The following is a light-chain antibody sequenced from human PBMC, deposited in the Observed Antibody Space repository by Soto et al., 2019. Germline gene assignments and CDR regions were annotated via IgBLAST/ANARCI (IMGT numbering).Light chain of an antibody. CDR2: EVS. Sequence: SALTQPASVSGSPGQSITISCTGTSSDVGAYNYVSWYQQHPGKAPKLLIFEVSSRPSGVSNRFSGSKSGSTASLTISGLQAEDEADYYCSSYADSDTLYVFGTGTKVNDL. CDR3: SSYADSDTLYV. J-gene: IGLJ1*01. CDR1: SSDVGAYNY. V-gene: IGLV2-14*01.